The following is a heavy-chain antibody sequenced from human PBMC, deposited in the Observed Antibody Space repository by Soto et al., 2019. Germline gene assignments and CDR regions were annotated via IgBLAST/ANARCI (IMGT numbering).Heavy chain of an antibody. Sequence: QLQLQESGPGLVKPSETLSLTCTVSGGSIISSSYHWGWIRQPPGKCLKWIGSIHYSGSTNYKPSLKSRVSIVVDTSKNQFSLNLSSVTAADTAVYYCARHDYGGNSGWFDPWGQGILVTVSS. CDR2: IHYSGST. CDR1: GGSIISSSYH. CDR3: ARHDYGGNSGWFDP. J-gene: IGHJ5*02. D-gene: IGHD4-17*01. V-gene: IGHV4-39*01.